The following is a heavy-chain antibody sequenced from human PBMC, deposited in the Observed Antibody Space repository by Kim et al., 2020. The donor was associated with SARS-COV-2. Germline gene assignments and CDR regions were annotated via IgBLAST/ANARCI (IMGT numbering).Heavy chain of an antibody. CDR3: ARALGGFGELLYWDY. Sequence: SETLSLTCTVSGGSISSYYWSWIRQPPGKGLEWIGYIYYSGSTNYNPSLKSRVTISVDTSKNQFSLKLSSVTAADTAVYYCARALGGFGELLYWDYWGQGTLVTVSS. CDR2: IYYSGST. D-gene: IGHD3-10*01. J-gene: IGHJ4*02. V-gene: IGHV4-59*01. CDR1: GGSISSYY.